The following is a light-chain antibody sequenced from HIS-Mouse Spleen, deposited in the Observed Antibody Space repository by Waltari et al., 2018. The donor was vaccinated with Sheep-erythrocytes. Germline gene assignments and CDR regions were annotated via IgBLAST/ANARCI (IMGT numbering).Light chain of an antibody. CDR1: RSAVGGYNY. CDR3: CSYAGSYNHV. CDR2: DVS. V-gene: IGLV2-11*01. Sequence: QSALTQPRSVSGSPGQSVTISCTGTRSAVGGYNYVSWYQPHPGKAPQLMIYDVSKRPSGGPDRFSGSKSGNTASLTISGLQAEDEADYYCCSYAGSYNHVFATGTKVTVL. J-gene: IGLJ1*01.